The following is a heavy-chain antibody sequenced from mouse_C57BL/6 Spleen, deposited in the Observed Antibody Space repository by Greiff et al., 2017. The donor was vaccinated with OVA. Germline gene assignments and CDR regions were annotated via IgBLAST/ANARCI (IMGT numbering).Heavy chain of an antibody. Sequence: EVQLMESGGGLVKPGGSLKLSCAASGFTFSDYGMHWVRQAPEKGLEWVAYISSGSSTIYYSDTVKGRFTISRDNAKNTLFLQMSSLRSEDTAMYYCANTVVGTSFDYWGQGTTVTVSA. CDR1: GFTFSDYG. CDR3: ANTVVGTSFDY. D-gene: IGHD1-1*01. V-gene: IGHV5-17*01. J-gene: IGHJ2*01. CDR2: ISSGSSTI.